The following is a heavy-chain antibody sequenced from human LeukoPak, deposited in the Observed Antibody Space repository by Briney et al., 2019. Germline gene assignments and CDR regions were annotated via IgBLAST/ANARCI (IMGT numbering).Heavy chain of an antibody. J-gene: IGHJ6*02. CDR3: ARDLRIGGMDV. CDR1: GFTVSSNY. V-gene: IGHV3-53*01. Sequence: GRSLRLSCAASGFTVSSNYMAWVRQAPGKGLEWVSVIYSGGSTYYADSVQGRFTISRDNSKNTLSLQISSLRAEDTAVYYCARDLRIGGMDVWGQGTTVTVSS. CDR2: IYSGGST.